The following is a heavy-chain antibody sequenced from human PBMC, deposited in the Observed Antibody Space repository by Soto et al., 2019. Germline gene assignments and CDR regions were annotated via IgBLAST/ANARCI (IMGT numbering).Heavy chain of an antibody. J-gene: IGHJ5*02. CDR1: GGSISGSTYY. Sequence: PSETLSLTCTVSGGSISGSTYYWGWIRQPPGKGLEWIGSIYYSGSTYYNPSLKSRVTISVDTSKNQFSLKLTSVTAADTAVYYCARRGSSSWLTEYNWFDPWGQGILVTVSS. D-gene: IGHD6-13*01. CDR3: ARRGSSSWLTEYNWFDP. CDR2: IYYSGST. V-gene: IGHV4-39*01.